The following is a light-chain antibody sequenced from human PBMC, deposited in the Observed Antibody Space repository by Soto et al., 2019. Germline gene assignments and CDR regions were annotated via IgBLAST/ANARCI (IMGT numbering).Light chain of an antibody. J-gene: IGLJ1*01. CDR3: GTWDSSLSGGV. V-gene: IGLV1-51*01. Sequence: QSVLTQPHSVSAAPGQRVTISCSGTSSNIASNYVSWYQQFPGTAPRLLIYDDNKRPSGIPDRFSASKSGTSATLGITGLQSGDEADYYCGTWDSSLSGGVFGTGTKLTVL. CDR2: DDN. CDR1: SSNIASNY.